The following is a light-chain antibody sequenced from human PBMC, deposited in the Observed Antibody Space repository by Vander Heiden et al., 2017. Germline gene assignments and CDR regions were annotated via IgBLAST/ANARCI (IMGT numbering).Light chain of an antibody. CDR3: QQYNSYSTLT. Sequence: DIQMTQSPPNLSASVGDRVTITCRASQSISRWFAWYQQKPGKAPNLLIYDASSLESGVPSRFSGSGSGTEFALTISSLQPDDFATYYCQQYNSYSTLTFGAGTKVEIK. CDR1: QSISRW. CDR2: DAS. V-gene: IGKV1-5*01. J-gene: IGKJ4*01.